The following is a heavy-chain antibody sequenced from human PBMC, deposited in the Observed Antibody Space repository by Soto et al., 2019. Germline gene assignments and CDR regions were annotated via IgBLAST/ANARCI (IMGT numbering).Heavy chain of an antibody. J-gene: IGHJ6*02. Sequence: GESLKISCKGSGYSFTSYWIGWVRQMPGKGLEWMGIIYPGDSDTRYSPSFQGQVTISADKSISTAYLQWSSLKASDTAMYYCARSVVPAAIIRGYYGMDVWGQGTTVTVSS. V-gene: IGHV5-51*01. CDR2: IYPGDSDT. CDR3: ARSVVPAAIIRGYYGMDV. D-gene: IGHD2-2*02. CDR1: GYSFTSYW.